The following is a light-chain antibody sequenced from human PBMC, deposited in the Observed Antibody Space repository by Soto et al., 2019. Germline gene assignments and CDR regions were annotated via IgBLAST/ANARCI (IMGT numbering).Light chain of an antibody. CDR1: SSDVGTYNL. V-gene: IGLV2-23*01. Sequence: QSVLTQPASVSGAPGQSITISCTGTSSDVGTYNLVYWYQQHPGKAPKLMIFEGSKRPSGVSNRFSGSKSGTTASLTISRLQADEEADYYCCSYARRSTYVFGTGTKLTVL. J-gene: IGLJ1*01. CDR3: CSYARRSTYV. CDR2: EGS.